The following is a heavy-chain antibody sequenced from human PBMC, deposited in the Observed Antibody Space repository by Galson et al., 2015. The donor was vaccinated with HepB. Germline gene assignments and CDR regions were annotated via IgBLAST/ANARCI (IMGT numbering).Heavy chain of an antibody. J-gene: IGHJ3*02. Sequence: SLRLSCAASEFTFSSHAMHWVRQAPGKGLDYVSAISGNGGSTYYADSVKGRFTISRDNFKNTLYLQMSRLRAEDTALYYCVKDRGGPDAFDIWGQGTMVTVSS. CDR1: EFTFSSHA. D-gene: IGHD4-23*01. CDR2: ISGNGGST. CDR3: VKDRGGPDAFDI. V-gene: IGHV3-64D*06.